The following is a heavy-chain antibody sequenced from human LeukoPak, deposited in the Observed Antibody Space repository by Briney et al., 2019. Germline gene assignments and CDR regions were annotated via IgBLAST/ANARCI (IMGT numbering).Heavy chain of an antibody. V-gene: IGHV4-4*02. J-gene: IGHJ5*02. Sequence: PSETLSLTCAVSGGSIRRSHWWSWVRQPPGKGLEWLAEIYNSGSTNYNPSLKSRLTISEDKSKNQSSLKLSSVTAADTAVYYCARVTYDNWFDHWGQGTLVTVSS. CDR3: ARVTYDNWFDH. CDR1: GGSIRRSHW. CDR2: IYNSGST.